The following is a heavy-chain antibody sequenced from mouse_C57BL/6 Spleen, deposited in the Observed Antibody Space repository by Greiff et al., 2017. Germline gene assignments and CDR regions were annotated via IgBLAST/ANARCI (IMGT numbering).Heavy chain of an antibody. D-gene: IGHD1-1*02. J-gene: IGHJ3*01. CDR1: GYAFSSYW. CDR2: IYPGDGDT. CDR3: ARSYGTGFAY. Sequence: QVQLQQSGAELVKPGASVKISCKASGYAFSSYWVNWVKQRPGKGLEWIGQIYPGDGDTNYNGKFKGKATLTADKSSSTAYMQLSSLTSEDSAVYFCARSYGTGFAYWGQGTLVTVSA. V-gene: IGHV1-80*01.